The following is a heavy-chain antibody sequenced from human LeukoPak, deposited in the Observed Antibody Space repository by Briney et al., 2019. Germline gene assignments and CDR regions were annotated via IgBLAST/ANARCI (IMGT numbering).Heavy chain of an antibody. V-gene: IGHV4-34*01. CDR1: GGSCSGYY. CDR3: ARAARTTYDAFDI. CDR2: INHSGST. Sequence: SETLSLTCAVYGGSCSGYYWSWIRQPPGKGLEWIGEINHSGSTNYNPSLKSRVTISVDTSKNQFSLKLSSVTAADTAVYYCARAARTTYDAFDIWGQGTMVTVSS. J-gene: IGHJ3*02. D-gene: IGHD4-11*01.